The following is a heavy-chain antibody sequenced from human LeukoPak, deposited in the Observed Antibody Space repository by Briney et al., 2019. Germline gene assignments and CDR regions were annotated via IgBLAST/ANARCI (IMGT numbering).Heavy chain of an antibody. V-gene: IGHV4-59*12. D-gene: IGHD3-3*01. Sequence: SETLSLTCTVSGGSIRSFFWSWLRQPPGKPLEWLGHIYHTGSTNYNPSFKSRLTISVDMSKNLFSLKLSSVTAADTAVYYCASKLYDEARTFDYWGQGTLVTVSS. J-gene: IGHJ4*02. CDR2: IYHTGST. CDR1: GGSIRSFF. CDR3: ASKLYDEARTFDY.